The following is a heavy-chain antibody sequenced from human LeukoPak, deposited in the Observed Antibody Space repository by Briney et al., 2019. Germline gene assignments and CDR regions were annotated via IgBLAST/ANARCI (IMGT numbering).Heavy chain of an antibody. CDR2: INAGNGNT. D-gene: IGHD6-6*01. CDR3: ARAPLASPRKAIARPYNYGMDV. V-gene: IGHV1-3*01. Sequence: GASVEVSGKAFGYTFTSYAMHWVRQAPGQRLEWMGWINAGNGNTKYSQQFQGRVTITRDTSESTAYMELSSLRSEDTAVYYCARAPLASPRKAIARPYNYGMDVWSKGTTVTVPA. J-gene: IGHJ6*04. CDR1: GYTFTSYA.